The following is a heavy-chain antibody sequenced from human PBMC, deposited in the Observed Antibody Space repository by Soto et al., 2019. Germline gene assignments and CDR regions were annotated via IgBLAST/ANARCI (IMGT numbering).Heavy chain of an antibody. CDR3: ARVIRGAYYNSPLDT. D-gene: IGHD3-10*01. V-gene: IGHV1-2*02. CDR1: GYAFTGYF. CDR2: INPYSGGA. Sequence: ASVKVSCKASGYAFTGYFMHWVRQAPGQGLEWMGWINPYSGGADYAQSFQGRVTMTRDTSISTVYMELSRLRFDDTAVYYCARVIRGAYYNSPLDTWGQGTVVTVSS. J-gene: IGHJ5*02.